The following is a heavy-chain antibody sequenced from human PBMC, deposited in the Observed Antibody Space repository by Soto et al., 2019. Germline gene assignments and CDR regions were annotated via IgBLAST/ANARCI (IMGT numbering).Heavy chain of an antibody. Sequence: GSLRLSCAASGFTFSNYAMSWVRQAPGKGLEWVSTITGSGSSTYYADSVKGRFTISRDNSKNTLYLQMNSLRAEDTAVYYCEKWNSRYYSVYDLFVDYWGDGTLVTVSS. V-gene: IGHV3-23*01. CDR2: ITGSGSST. J-gene: IGHJ4*01. CDR3: EKWNSRYYSVYDLFVDY. D-gene: IGHD5-12*01. CDR1: GFTFSNYA.